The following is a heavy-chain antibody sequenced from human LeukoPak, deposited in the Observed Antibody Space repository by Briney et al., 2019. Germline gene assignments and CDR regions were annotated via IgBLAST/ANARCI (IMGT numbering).Heavy chain of an antibody. V-gene: IGHV1-8*01. CDR2: MNPNSGNT. CDR1: GYTFTSYD. D-gene: IGHD6-19*01. CDR3: ARGEPYSSGGPAEIRYNWFDP. Sequence: ASVKVSCKASGYTFTSYDINWMRQATGQGLEWMGWMNPNSGNTGYAQKFQGRVTMTRNTSISTAYMELSSLRSGDTAVYYCARGEPYSSGGPAEIRYNWFDPWGQGTLVTVSS. J-gene: IGHJ5*02.